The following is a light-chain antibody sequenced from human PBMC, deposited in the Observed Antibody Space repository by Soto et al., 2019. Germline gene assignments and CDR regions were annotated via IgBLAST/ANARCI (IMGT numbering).Light chain of an antibody. CDR1: QSVSSY. CDR3: QQRKNWPPWT. Sequence: EIVLTQSPATLSLSPGERATLSCRASQSVSSYLAWYQQKPGQAPRLLIYDASNRATGIPARISGSGSGTDFTRTISSLEPEDFAVYYCQQRKNWPPWTFGQGNKVQIK. V-gene: IGKV3-11*01. J-gene: IGKJ1*01. CDR2: DAS.